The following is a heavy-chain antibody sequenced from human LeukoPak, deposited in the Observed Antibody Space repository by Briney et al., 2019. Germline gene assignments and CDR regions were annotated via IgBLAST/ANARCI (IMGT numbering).Heavy chain of an antibody. CDR2: IYTSGTT. J-gene: IGHJ4*02. D-gene: IGHD6-6*01. V-gene: IGHV4-4*07. Sequence: SETLSLTCAVYGGSFSGYYWSWIRQPPGKGLEWIGRIYTSGTTNYNPSLKSRVTMSVDTSKNQFSLNLTSVTVADTAVYYCAREGTTRPLDYWGQGTLVTVSS. CDR3: AREGTTRPLDY. CDR1: GGSFSGYY.